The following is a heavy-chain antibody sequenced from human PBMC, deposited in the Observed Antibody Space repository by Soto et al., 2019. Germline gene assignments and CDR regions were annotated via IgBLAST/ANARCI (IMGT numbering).Heavy chain of an antibody. D-gene: IGHD3-9*01. V-gene: IGHV4-31*03. CDR3: ARQSESTGYFYGWFDP. CDR2: IYYSGSI. CDR1: GGSINSRGYY. Sequence: QVQLQESGPGLVRPSQTLSLTCTVSGGSINSRGYYWTWIRHHPGKGLEWIGNIYYSGSIHFNPSLKSRLTMLVDTSENQFSLKLTSVTAADTAVYYCARQSESTGYFYGWFDPWGQGTLVTVSS. J-gene: IGHJ5*02.